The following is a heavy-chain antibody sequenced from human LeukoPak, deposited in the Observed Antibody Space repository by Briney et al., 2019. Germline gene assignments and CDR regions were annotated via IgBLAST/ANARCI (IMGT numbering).Heavy chain of an antibody. CDR3: ARGDTSYDAEYNWFDP. J-gene: IGHJ5*02. Sequence: SVKVSCKASGGTFSSYAISWVRQAPGQGLEWMGGIIPIFGTANYAQKFQGRVTITTDESTSTAYMELSSLRSEDTAVYYCARGDTSYDAEYNWFDPWGQGTLVTVSS. CDR2: IIPIFGTA. CDR1: GGTFSSYA. V-gene: IGHV1-69*05. D-gene: IGHD2-2*01.